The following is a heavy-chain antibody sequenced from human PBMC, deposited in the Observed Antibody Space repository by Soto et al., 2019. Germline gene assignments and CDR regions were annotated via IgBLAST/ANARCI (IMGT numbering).Heavy chain of an antibody. CDR2: ISYDGSNK. V-gene: IGHV3-30*18. CDR1: GVTFSSYG. Sequence: PGGSLRLSCSASGVTFSSYGMHWVRQAPGKGLEWVAVISYDGSNKYYADSVKGRFTISRDNSKNTLYLQMNSLRAEDTAVYYCAKDLGRPSIAVAGTGWGQGTLVPVSS. J-gene: IGHJ4*02. CDR3: AKDLGRPSIAVAGTG. D-gene: IGHD6-19*01.